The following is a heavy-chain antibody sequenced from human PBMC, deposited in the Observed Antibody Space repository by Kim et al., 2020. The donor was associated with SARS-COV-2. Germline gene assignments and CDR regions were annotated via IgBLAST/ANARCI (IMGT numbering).Heavy chain of an antibody. J-gene: IGHJ6*02. Sequence: TYAHGFTGRFVFSLDTSVSTAYLQISSLKSEDTAVYYCARELSYYYYGMDVWGQGTTVTVSS. CDR3: ARELSYYYYGMDV. V-gene: IGHV7-4-1*02.